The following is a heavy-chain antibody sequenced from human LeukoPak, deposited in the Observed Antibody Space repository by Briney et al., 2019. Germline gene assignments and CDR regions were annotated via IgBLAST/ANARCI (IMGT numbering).Heavy chain of an antibody. J-gene: IGHJ4*02. CDR3: ARSIDIDY. Sequence: PGGSLRLSCAASGFTFNNYDMNWVRQAPGKGLEWVSYISSSSSIIYYADSVKGRFTISRDTAKNSLYLQMNSLRAEDTAVYYCARSIDIDYWGQGTLVTVYS. CDR2: ISSSSSII. CDR1: GFTFNNYD. V-gene: IGHV3-48*01. D-gene: IGHD2-21*01.